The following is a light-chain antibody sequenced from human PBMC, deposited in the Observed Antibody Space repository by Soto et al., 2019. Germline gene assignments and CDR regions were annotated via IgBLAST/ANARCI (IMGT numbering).Light chain of an antibody. CDR1: SSNIGSNT. Sequence: QPVLTQPPSASGTPGQRVTISCSGSSSNIGSNTVNWYQQLPGTAPKLLIYSNNQRPSGVPDRFSGSKSGTSASLAISGLQSEDEADYYCAAWDDSLGNYVFGTGTKLTVL. V-gene: IGLV1-44*01. CDR2: SNN. J-gene: IGLJ1*01. CDR3: AAWDDSLGNYV.